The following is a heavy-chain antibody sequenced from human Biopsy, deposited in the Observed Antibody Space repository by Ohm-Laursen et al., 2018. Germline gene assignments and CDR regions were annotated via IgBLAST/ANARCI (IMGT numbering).Heavy chain of an antibody. CDR3: ARSYGDYWGDYYYGLDV. CDR2: ISYDGSNK. D-gene: IGHD4-17*01. CDR1: GFTFRDHG. V-gene: IGHV3-30*03. J-gene: IGHJ6*02. Sequence: RSLRLSCTASGFTFRDHGMLWVRQAPGKGLEWVSLISYDGSNKYYAESVRGRFTISRDNSKNTLFLQMNSLRAEDTAVYYCARSYGDYWGDYYYGLDVWGQGATVTVSS.